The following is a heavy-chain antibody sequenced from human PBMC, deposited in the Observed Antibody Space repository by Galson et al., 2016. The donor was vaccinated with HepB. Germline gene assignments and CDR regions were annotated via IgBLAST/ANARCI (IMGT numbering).Heavy chain of an antibody. Sequence: TLSLTCAVSGGSMTSGGYSWTWIRQPPGKGLEWIGYIHQSGSTYYTPSLKSRVTISLDRSKNQFSLKLNSVTAADTAVYYCARATTPIFWSGNYIAGRFDHWGQGTLVTVSP. CDR1: GGSMTSGGYS. J-gene: IGHJ4*02. CDR2: IHQSGST. D-gene: IGHD3-3*01. CDR3: ARATTPIFWSGNYIAGRFDH. V-gene: IGHV4-30-2*01.